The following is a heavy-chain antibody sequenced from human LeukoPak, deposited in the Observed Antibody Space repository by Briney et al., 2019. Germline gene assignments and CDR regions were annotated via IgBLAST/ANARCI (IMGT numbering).Heavy chain of an antibody. Sequence: ASVKVSCKASGYTFTSYAMHWVRQAPGQRLEWMGWINAGNGNTKYSQKFQGRVTITRDTSASTAYMELRSLRSDDTAVYYCARDRPWGSYSDYWGQGTLVTVSS. CDR1: GYTFTSYA. J-gene: IGHJ4*02. D-gene: IGHD3-16*01. CDR2: INAGNGNT. CDR3: ARDRPWGSYSDY. V-gene: IGHV1-3*01.